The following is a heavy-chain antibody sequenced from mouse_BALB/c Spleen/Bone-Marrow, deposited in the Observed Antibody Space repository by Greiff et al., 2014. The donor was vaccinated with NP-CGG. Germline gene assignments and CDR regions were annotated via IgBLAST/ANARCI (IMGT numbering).Heavy chain of an antibody. J-gene: IGHJ3*01. D-gene: IGHD2-4*01. CDR3: ARRGTMITAGPFAY. Sequence: EVQVVESGGGLVQPGGSRKLSCAASGFTFSSFGMHWIRQAPEKGLEWVAYISSDSNTIYYEDTVKGRFTISRDNPKNTLFLQMTSLRSEDTAMYYCARRGTMITAGPFAYWGQGTLVTVSA. CDR1: GFTFSSFG. CDR2: ISSDSNTI. V-gene: IGHV5-17*02.